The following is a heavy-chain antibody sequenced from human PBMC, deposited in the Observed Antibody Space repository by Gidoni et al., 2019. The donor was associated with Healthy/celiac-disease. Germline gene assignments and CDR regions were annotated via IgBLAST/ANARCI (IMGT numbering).Heavy chain of an antibody. J-gene: IGHJ3*02. CDR2: ISYDGSNK. V-gene: IGHV3-30*18. CDR3: AKGVRGVEFDAFDI. Sequence: VRQAPGKGLEWVAVISYDGSNKYYADSVKGRFTISRDNSKNTLYLQMNSLRAEDTAVYYCAKGVRGVEFDAFDIWGQGTMVTVSS. D-gene: IGHD3-10*01.